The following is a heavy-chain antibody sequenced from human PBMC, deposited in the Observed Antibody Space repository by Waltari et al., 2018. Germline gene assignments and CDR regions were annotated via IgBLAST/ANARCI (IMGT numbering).Heavy chain of an antibody. V-gene: IGHV4-59*01. Sequence: WIRQPPGKGLEWIGYIYYSGSTNYNPSLKSRVTISVDTSKNQFSLKLSSVTAADTAVYYCARVKGRQLVGVFDYWGQGTLVTVSS. J-gene: IGHJ4*02. CDR3: ARVKGRQLVGVFDY. D-gene: IGHD6-6*01. CDR2: IYYSGST.